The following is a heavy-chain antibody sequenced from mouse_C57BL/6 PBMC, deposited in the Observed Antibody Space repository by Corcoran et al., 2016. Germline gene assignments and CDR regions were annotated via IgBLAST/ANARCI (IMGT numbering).Heavy chain of an antibody. Sequence: QIQLQQSGPELVKPGASVKISCKASGYTFTDYYINWVKQRPGQGLEWIGWMYPGSGNTKYNEKFKGKATLTVDTSSSTAYMQLSSLTSEDSAVYFCARENSNYVCAMDYWGQGTSVTVSS. CDR1: GYTFTDYY. CDR2: MYPGSGNT. J-gene: IGHJ4*01. D-gene: IGHD2-5*01. CDR3: ARENSNYVCAMDY. V-gene: IGHV1-84*01.